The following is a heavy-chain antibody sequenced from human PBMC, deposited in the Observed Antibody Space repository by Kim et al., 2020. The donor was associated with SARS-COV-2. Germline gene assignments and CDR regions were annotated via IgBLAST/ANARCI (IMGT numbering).Heavy chain of an antibody. J-gene: IGHJ4*02. CDR1: GFTFSNYW. CDR2: IKQDGSEK. Sequence: GGSLRLSCAASGFTFSNYWMSWIRQTPGKGLECVAQIKQDGSEKNYVDSVKGRFNISRDNAKNLVYLQMNNLGVEYTAVYFCARDRYSSGWYPIDYWGQG. V-gene: IGHV3-7*01. CDR3: ARDRYSSGWYPIDY. D-gene: IGHD6-19*01.